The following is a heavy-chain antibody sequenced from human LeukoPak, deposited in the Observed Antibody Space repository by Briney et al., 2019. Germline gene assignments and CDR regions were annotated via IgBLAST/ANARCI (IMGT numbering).Heavy chain of an antibody. V-gene: IGHV1-69*05. D-gene: IGHD3-22*01. J-gene: IGHJ4*02. Sequence: SVKVSCKASGGTFSSYAIRWVRPAPGQGLDWMGGIIPIYGTANYAQKFQGRVTITTDESTSTAYMELSSLRSEDTAVYYCARDLLRRDSSGYYWPDYFDYWGQGTLVTVSS. CDR2: IIPIYGTA. CDR1: GGTFSSYA. CDR3: ARDLLRRDSSGYYWPDYFDY.